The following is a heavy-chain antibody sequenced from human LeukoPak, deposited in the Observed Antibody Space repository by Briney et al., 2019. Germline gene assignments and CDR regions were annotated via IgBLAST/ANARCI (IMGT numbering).Heavy chain of an antibody. CDR2: IYYSGST. J-gene: IGHJ4*02. Sequence: PSETLSLTCTVSGGSISSYYWSWIRQPPGKGLEWIGYIYYSGSTNYNPSLKSRVTISVDTSKNQFSLKLSSVTAADTAVYYCARAHQLYYYDSSGYYYLLFDYWGQGTLVTVSS. D-gene: IGHD3-22*01. CDR3: ARAHQLYYYDSSGYYYLLFDY. V-gene: IGHV4-59*12. CDR1: GGSISSYY.